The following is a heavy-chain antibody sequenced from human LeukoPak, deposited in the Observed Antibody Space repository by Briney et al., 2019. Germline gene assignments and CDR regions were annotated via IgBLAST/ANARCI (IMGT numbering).Heavy chain of an antibody. V-gene: IGHV3-7*03. J-gene: IGHJ3*02. D-gene: IGHD2-8*02. Sequence: PGGSLRLSCAASGFTSSSYWMSWVRQAPGKGLEWVANIKQDGSEKYYVDSVKGRFTISRDNAKNSLYLQMNSLRAEDMALYYCAKDEFVASDFTGAFDIWGQGTMVTVSS. CDR2: IKQDGSEK. CDR1: GFTSSSYW. CDR3: AKDEFVASDFTGAFDI.